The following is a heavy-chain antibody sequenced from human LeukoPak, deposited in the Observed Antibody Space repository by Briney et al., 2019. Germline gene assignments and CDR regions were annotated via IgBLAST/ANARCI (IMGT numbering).Heavy chain of an antibody. J-gene: IGHJ4*02. CDR3: ARVLLEREAR. Sequence: PGGSLRLSCAASGFTFSIYWVHWVRQAPGKGLVWVSSINSDGSSTSYADSVKGRFIISRDNAKNTLYLQMNSLRAEDTAVYYCARVLLEREARWGQGTLVTVSS. V-gene: IGHV3-74*01. CDR1: GFTFSIYW. CDR2: INSDGSST. D-gene: IGHD1-1*01.